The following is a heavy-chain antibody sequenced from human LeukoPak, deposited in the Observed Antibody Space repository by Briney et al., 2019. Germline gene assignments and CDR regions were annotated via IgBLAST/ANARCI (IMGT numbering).Heavy chain of an antibody. Sequence: GGSLRLSCAASGFTVSSSYMTWVRQAPGKGLEWVASINPDGNKKYSADSVKGRFTISRDNAENSLYLQMNSLRVEDTAFYYCARDLAYSRLDYWGQGMLVTVSS. J-gene: IGHJ4*02. D-gene: IGHD5-18*01. CDR1: GFTVSSSY. CDR3: ARDLAYSRLDY. CDR2: INPDGNKK. V-gene: IGHV3-7*01.